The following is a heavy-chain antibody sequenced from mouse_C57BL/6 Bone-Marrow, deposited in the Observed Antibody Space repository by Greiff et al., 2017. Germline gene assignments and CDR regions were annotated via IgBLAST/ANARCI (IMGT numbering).Heavy chain of an antibody. V-gene: IGHV3-6*01. J-gene: IGHJ2*01. D-gene: IGHD2-3*01. CDR3: ASGYYVLPFDY. CDR1: GYSITSGYY. Sequence: EVKLMESGPGLVKPSQSLSLTCSVTGYSITSGYYWNWIRQFPGNKLEWMGYISYDGSNKYNPSLKNRISITRDTSKNQFFLKLNSVTTEDTATYYCASGYYVLPFDYWGQGTTLTVSS. CDR2: ISYDGSN.